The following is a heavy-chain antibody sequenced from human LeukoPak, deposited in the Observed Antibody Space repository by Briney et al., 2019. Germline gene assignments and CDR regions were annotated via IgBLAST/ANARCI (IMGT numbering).Heavy chain of an antibody. CDR1: GVSISSSSYY. Sequence: KPSETLSLTCTVSGVSISSSSYYWGWIRQPPGKGLEWIGSIYYSGSTYYNPSLKSRVTISVDTSKNQFSLKLSSVTAADTAVYYCASGATANYYYGMDVWGQGTTVTVSS. CDR3: ASGATANYYYGMDV. J-gene: IGHJ6*02. D-gene: IGHD5-18*01. CDR2: IYYSGST. V-gene: IGHV4-39*01.